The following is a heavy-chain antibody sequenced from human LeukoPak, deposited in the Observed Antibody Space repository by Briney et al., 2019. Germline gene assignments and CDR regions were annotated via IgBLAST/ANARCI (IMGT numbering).Heavy chain of an antibody. V-gene: IGHV4-59*12. CDR3: ARDTRYYGSGSYYNKPYVLYYYYYYMDV. CDR1: GGSISTYY. Sequence: SETLSLTCTVSGGSISTYYWSWIRQPPGKGLEWIGCIYYSGSTNSNPSLKSRVTISVDTSKNQFSLKLSSVTAAGTAVYYCARDTRYYGSGSYYNKPYVLYYYYYYMDVWGKGTTVTVSS. D-gene: IGHD3-10*01. J-gene: IGHJ6*03. CDR2: IYYSGST.